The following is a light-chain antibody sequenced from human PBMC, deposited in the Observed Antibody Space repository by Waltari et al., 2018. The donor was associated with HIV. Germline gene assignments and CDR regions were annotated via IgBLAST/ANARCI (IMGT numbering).Light chain of an antibody. Sequence: EIVLTQSPATLSLSPGARATLSCRASQSVSNYLAWYQQKPGQAPRLLIYDASNRATGIPARFIGSGSGTDFTLTISSLEPEDFALYYCQQRSNWPPITFGQGTRLEIK. V-gene: IGKV3-11*01. CDR1: QSVSNY. J-gene: IGKJ5*01. CDR3: QQRSNWPPIT. CDR2: DAS.